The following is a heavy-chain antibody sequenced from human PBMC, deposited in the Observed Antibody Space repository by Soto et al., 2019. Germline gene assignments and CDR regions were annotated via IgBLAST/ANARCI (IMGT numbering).Heavy chain of an antibody. D-gene: IGHD4-4*01. CDR3: ATYINYKLYYYYYGMDV. CDR1: GFTFSSYG. J-gene: IGHJ6*02. V-gene: IGHV3-30*03. Sequence: GGSLRLSCAASGFTFSSYGMHWVRQAPGKGLEWVAVISYDGSNKYYADSVKGRFTISRDNYKNTLYLKMNSLRAEDTAVYYCATYINYKLYYYYYGMDVWGQGTTVTVSS. CDR2: ISYDGSNK.